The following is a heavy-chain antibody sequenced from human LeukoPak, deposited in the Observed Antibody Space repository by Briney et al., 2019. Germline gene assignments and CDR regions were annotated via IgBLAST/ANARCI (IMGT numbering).Heavy chain of an antibody. Sequence: SETLSLTCTVSGGSISNTNYYWGWIRQPPGKGLEWIGEINHSGSTSYNPSLKSRVTMSVDTSKNQFSLKLTSVTAADTAVYYCARCSRERHYFYYYYHMDVWGTGTTVTVSS. CDR2: INHSGST. V-gene: IGHV4-39*07. J-gene: IGHJ6*03. CDR1: GGSISNTNYY. CDR3: ARCSRERHYFYYYYHMDV. D-gene: IGHD1-26*01.